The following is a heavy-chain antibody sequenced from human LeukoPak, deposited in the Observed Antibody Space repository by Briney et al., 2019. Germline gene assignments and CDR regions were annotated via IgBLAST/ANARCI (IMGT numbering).Heavy chain of an antibody. D-gene: IGHD6-19*01. J-gene: IGHJ4*02. CDR1: GFPFSFYE. CDR3: ALLAVASDFDY. V-gene: IGHV3-48*03. Sequence: GGSLRLSCVVSGFPFSFYELNWVRHAPGKGLEWVSNIGASSTPKYYADSVKGRFSISRDNAKSALYLQMNSLRVEDTAVYYCALLAVASDFDYWGQGALVTVSS. CDR2: IGASSTPK.